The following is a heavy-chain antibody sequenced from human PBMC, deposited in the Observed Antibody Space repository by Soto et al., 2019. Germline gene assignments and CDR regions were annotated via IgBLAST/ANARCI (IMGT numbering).Heavy chain of an antibody. J-gene: IGHJ4*02. V-gene: IGHV4-59*11. D-gene: IGHD1-26*01. CDR3: VRVRGSSGSYYFDN. CDR2: VSHRGNT. Sequence: QVLLQESGPGLVQPSETLSLTCTVSGGSLSSHYWSWIRQPPGKGPEWIGYVSHRGNTNFNPSLNGRLTMSLDTSKNHFSVKLSSVTAADTAVYFCVRVRGSSGSYYFDNWGQGTLVTVSS. CDR1: GGSLSSHY.